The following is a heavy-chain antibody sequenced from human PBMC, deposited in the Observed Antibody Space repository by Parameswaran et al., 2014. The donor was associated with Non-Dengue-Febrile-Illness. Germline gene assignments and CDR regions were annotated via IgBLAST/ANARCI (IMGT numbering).Heavy chain of an antibody. J-gene: IGHJ4*02. V-gene: IGHV1-3*01. D-gene: IGHD3-22*01. Sequence: WVRQAPGQRLEWMGWIKPGNGNTEYSQRFQGRVTITRDTSASTAYMELSSLRSEDTAVYSCARGDTTGYSHWGQGTLVTVSS. CDR2: IKPGNGNT. CDR3: ARGDTTGYSH.